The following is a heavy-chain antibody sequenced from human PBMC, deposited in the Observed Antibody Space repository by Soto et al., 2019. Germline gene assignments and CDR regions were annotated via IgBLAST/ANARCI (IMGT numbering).Heavy chain of an antibody. CDR3: ARHSVTFGGVKSGYDSSGYYYGGWFDP. D-gene: IGHD3-22*01. Sequence: QLQLQESGPGLVKPSETLSLTCTVSGGSISSSSYYWGWIRQPPGKGLEWIGSIYYSGSTYYNPSLKSRVTISVDTSKNQFSLKLSSVTAADTAVYYCARHSVTFGGVKSGYDSSGYYYGGWFDPWGQGTLVTVSS. CDR2: IYYSGST. V-gene: IGHV4-39*01. CDR1: GGSISSSSYY. J-gene: IGHJ5*02.